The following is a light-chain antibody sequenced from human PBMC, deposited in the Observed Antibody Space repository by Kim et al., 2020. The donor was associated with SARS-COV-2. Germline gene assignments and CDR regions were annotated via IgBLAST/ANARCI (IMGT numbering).Light chain of an antibody. J-gene: IGLJ2*01. CDR1: SLRRYY. V-gene: IGLV3-19*01. CDR2: GKN. CDR3: KSRDSSGKVV. Sequence: SSELTQDPAVSVALGQTVRITCQGDSLRRYYASWYQQKPGQAPALVIYGKNNRPSGIPDRFSGSSSGNTASLTITGAQAEEEADYYCKSRDSSGKVVFGG.